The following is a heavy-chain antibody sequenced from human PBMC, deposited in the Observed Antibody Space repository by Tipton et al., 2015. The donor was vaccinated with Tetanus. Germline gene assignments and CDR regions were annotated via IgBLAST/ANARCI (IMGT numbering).Heavy chain of an antibody. CDR3: ARELDCSGGGCYSYGLDV. Sequence: SLRLSCEASGFTFSYYAMNWVRQAPGKGLEWVAVLWFDGGDEYYADSVKGRFTISRDNSKNTVYLQMNSLRAEDTAVYYCARELDCSGGGCYSYGLDVWGQGTTVTVSS. CDR2: LWFDGGDE. CDR1: GFTFSYYA. D-gene: IGHD2-15*01. V-gene: IGHV3-33*01. J-gene: IGHJ6*02.